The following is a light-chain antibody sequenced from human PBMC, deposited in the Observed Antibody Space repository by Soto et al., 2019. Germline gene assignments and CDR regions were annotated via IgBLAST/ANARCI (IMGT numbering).Light chain of an antibody. Sequence: EIVMTQSPATLSMSPGETATLSCRASQSVSDNLAWYQQKPGQAPRLLIYGASTRATDIPARFSGSGYGTEFTLTSSRLQSEDFAVYYCQQYENWPAWTFGQGTRVDVK. CDR1: QSVSDN. CDR3: QQYENWPAWT. CDR2: GAS. V-gene: IGKV3-15*01. J-gene: IGKJ1*01.